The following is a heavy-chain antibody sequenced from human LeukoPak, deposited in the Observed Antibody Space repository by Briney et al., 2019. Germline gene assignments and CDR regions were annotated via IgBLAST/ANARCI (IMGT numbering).Heavy chain of an antibody. D-gene: IGHD1-26*01. V-gene: IGHV3-30-3*01. CDR3: ARGKFVGATYEGHFDY. CDR2: ISYDGSNK. CDR1: GFTFSSYA. J-gene: IGHJ4*02. Sequence: PGGSLRLSCAASGFTFSSYAMHWVRQAPGKGLEWVAVISYDGSNKYYADSVKGRFTISRDNAKNSLYLQMNSLRAEDTAVYYCARGKFVGATYEGHFDYWGQGTLVTVSS.